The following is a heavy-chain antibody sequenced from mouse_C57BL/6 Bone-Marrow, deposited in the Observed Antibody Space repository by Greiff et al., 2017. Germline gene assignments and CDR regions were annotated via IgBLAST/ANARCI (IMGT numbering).Heavy chain of an antibody. V-gene: IGHV5-4*03. CDR3: ARFNYECSWFAY. CDR1: GFTFSSYA. Sequence: EVKLVESGGGLVKPGGSLKLSCAASGFTFSSYAMSWVRQTPEKRLEWVATISDGGSYTYYPDNVKGRFTISRDNAKNNLYLQMSHLKSEDTAMYYCARFNYECSWFAYWGQGTLVTVSA. J-gene: IGHJ3*01. CDR2: ISDGGSYT. D-gene: IGHD2-1*01.